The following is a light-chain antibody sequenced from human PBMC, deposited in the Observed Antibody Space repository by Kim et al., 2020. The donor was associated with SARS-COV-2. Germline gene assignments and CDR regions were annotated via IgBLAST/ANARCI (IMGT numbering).Light chain of an antibody. J-gene: IGKJ2*01. CDR2: AAT. CDR1: QDINHW. V-gene: IGKV1-12*01. CDR3: QQADRFPYT. Sequence: DIQMTQSPSSVSASIGDRVTITCRASQDINHWLAWYQQRPGEAPRLLIYAATNLQGGVPSRFSGSASGTDFTLTISSLQPEDFASYYCQQADRFPYTFGQGTKLEIK.